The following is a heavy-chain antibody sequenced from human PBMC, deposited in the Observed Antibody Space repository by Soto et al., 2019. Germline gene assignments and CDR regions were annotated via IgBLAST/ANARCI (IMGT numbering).Heavy chain of an antibody. Sequence: GALRLSCAASGCTFSSYIMNCVRQAPGKGLEWVSSISSSSYIYYADSVKGRFTTSRDNAKNALYLQMDSLRAEDTAVYYCARDSGYGSRASVNHYLDYWGQGTLVNVSA. V-gene: IGHV3-21*01. CDR2: ISSSSYI. CDR3: ARDSGYGSRASVNHYLDY. J-gene: IGHJ4*01. CDR1: GCTFSSYI. D-gene: IGHD3-10*01.